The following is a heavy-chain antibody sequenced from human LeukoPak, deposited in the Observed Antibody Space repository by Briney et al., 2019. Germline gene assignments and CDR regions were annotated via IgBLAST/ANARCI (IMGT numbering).Heavy chain of an antibody. CDR2: ISAYNGNT. CDR3: ARDSYGSASDY. D-gene: IGHD3-10*01. J-gene: IGHJ4*02. V-gene: IGHV1-18*04. Sequence: ASVKVSCKASGYTFTGYYMHWVRQAPGQGLEWMGWISAYNGNTNYAQKLQGRVTMTTDTSTSTAYMELRSLRSDDTAVYYCARDSYGSASDYWGQGTLVTVSS. CDR1: GYTFTGYY.